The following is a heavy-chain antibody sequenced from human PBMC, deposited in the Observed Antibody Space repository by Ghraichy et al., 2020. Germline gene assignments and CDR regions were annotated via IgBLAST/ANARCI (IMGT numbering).Heavy chain of an antibody. CDR2: IWYDGSNK. Sequence: GGSLRLSCAASGFTFSSYGMHWVRQAPGKGLEWVAVIWYDGSNKYYADSVKGRFTISRDNSKNTLYLQMNSLRAEDTAVYYCAGENYYGSGSSGFDYWGQGTLVTVSS. V-gene: IGHV3-33*01. CDR3: AGENYYGSGSSGFDY. J-gene: IGHJ4*02. CDR1: GFTFSSYG. D-gene: IGHD3-10*01.